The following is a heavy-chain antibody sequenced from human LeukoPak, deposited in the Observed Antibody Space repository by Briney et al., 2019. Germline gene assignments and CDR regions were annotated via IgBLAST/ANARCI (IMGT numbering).Heavy chain of an antibody. D-gene: IGHD3-10*01. J-gene: IGHJ4*02. CDR1: GFTFSHFA. CDR3: VRGSKIRGVIPEGEFDY. CDR2: ISYDGKKN. V-gene: IGHV3-30*03. Sequence: GGPLRLSCAASGFTFSHFAMHWVRQAPGKGLEWVAVISYDGKKNYYADSVKGRFTLTRDDSANTLSLQMNSLRAEDTAVYYCVRGSKIRGVIPEGEFDYWGQGTLVTVSS.